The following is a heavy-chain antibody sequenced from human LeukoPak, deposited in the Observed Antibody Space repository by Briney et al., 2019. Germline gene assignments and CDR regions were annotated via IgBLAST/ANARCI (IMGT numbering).Heavy chain of an antibody. CDR1: GSSFSGYY. J-gene: IGHJ6*02. D-gene: IGHD4-11*01. CDR2: INHSGST. V-gene: IGHV4-34*01. Sequence: SETLSLTCAVYGSSFSGYYWSWIRQPPGKGLEWIGEINHSGSTNYNPSLKSRVTISVDTSKNQFSLKLSSVTAADTAVYYCARGYSIYYYYGMDVWGQGTTVTVSS. CDR3: ARGYSIYYYYGMDV.